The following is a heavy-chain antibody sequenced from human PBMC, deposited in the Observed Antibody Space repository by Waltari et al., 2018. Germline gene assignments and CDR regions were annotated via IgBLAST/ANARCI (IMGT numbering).Heavy chain of an antibody. Sequence: DVQLVESGGGLVKPGVSLRLSGPGSGLTFTNAWLNWVRQAPGKGLEWVDRIKSKSDGGSTDHAATVKGRFTVSRNDAEKTVSLQMTRLKTEDTAVYYCTTDPYCSGGSCYSDYWGQGTLVTVSS. CDR1: GLTFTNAW. V-gene: IGHV3-15*07. J-gene: IGHJ4*02. D-gene: IGHD2-15*01. CDR2: IKSKSDGGST. CDR3: TTDPYCSGGSCYSDY.